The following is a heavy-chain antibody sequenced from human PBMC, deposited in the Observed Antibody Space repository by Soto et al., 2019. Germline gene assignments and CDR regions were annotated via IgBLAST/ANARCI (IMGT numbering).Heavy chain of an antibody. CDR2: INAGNGNT. CDR3: ARPSGISYVSIWGRLYDAFDI. CDR1: GYTFTSYA. J-gene: IGHJ3*02. D-gene: IGHD3-16*01. Sequence: ASVKVSCKASGYTFTSYAMHWVRQAPGQRLEWMGWINAGNGNTKYSQKFQGRVTITRDTSASTAYMELSSLRSEDTAVYYCARPSGISYVSIWGRLYDAFDIWGKGKRVTV. V-gene: IGHV1-3*01.